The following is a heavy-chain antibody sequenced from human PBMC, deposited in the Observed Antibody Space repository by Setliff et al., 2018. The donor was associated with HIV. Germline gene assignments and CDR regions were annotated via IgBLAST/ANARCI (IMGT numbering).Heavy chain of an antibody. Sequence: ASVKVSCKASGYTFTRYFMHCVRQAPGQGLEWLGMINPSGGSTWYAQKFQGRVTMTGDTSTNTLYMELSSLRSKDTAVYYCARGWEGGMDYWGQGTLVTVSS. CDR1: GYTFTRYF. CDR2: INPSGGST. D-gene: IGHD1-26*01. J-gene: IGHJ4*02. V-gene: IGHV1-46*01. CDR3: ARGWEGGMDY.